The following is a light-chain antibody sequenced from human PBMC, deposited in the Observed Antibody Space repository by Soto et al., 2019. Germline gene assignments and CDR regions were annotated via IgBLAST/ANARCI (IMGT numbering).Light chain of an antibody. Sequence: IPLTQSPSSLSASVGDIVTITCRASQGISSYLAWYQQKPGKAPKLLIYAASTLQSGVPSRFSGSGSGTDFTLTISSLQPEDFATYYCQQLNSYPWTFGQGTKVEIK. V-gene: IGKV1-9*01. J-gene: IGKJ1*01. CDR2: AAS. CDR1: QGISSY. CDR3: QQLNSYPWT.